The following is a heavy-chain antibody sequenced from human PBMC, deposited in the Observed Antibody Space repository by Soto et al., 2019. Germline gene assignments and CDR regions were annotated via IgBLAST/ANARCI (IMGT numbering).Heavy chain of an antibody. V-gene: IGHV4-39*01. CDR1: GVSISSSSYY. Sequence: QLQLQESGPGLVKPSETLSLTCSVSGVSISSSSYYWGWIRQPPGKVLEWIGTIYYSGSTYYNPSLKSRVTISEATSNNQFSLKLSSVTEADPAVYYCARHAYRSGWVDYWGQGTLVTVSS. CDR2: IYYSGST. J-gene: IGHJ4*02. D-gene: IGHD6-19*01. CDR3: ARHAYRSGWVDY.